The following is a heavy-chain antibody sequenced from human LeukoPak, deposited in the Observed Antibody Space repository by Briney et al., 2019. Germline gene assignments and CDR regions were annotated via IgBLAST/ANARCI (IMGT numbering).Heavy chain of an antibody. D-gene: IGHD5-12*01. Sequence: GGSLRLSCAXSXFSFSXYAMGWVRQAPGKGLEWVSTVNESGGRTYYADSVKGRFTMSRDNSRSTLYLQMNSLRAEDTAVYYCAKEGRPNSGGGFFDYWGQGTRVTVSS. V-gene: IGHV3-23*01. CDR1: XFSFSXYA. CDR3: AKEGRPNSGGGFFDY. J-gene: IGHJ4*02. CDR2: VNESGGRT.